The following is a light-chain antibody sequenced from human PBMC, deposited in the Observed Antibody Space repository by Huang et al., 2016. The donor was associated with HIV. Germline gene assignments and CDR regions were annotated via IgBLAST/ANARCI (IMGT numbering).Light chain of an antibody. J-gene: IGKJ2*01. V-gene: IGKV2-28*01. CDR3: MQALQSPYT. CDR2: LGS. CDR1: QSLLDSNGFNY. Sequence: DIVMTQSPFSPPVTPGEPASISCRSNQSLLDSNGFNYLDWYLQKPGQSPQLRIFLGSNRASGVPDRFSGSGSGTDFKLKISRVEADDVGVYYCMQALQSPYTFGQGTKLEIK.